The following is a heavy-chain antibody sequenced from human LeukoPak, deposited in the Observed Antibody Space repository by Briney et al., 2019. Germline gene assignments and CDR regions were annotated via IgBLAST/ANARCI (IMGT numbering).Heavy chain of an antibody. CDR2: ISNSGNHL. Sequence: GGSLRLSCAASGFTFSSYWMSWVRQAPGKGLEWVSYISNSGNHLSYADSVKGRFTISRDNAKNSLYLQMNSLRAEDTAMYYCAKDAYWGQGTLVTVSS. CDR3: AKDAY. J-gene: IGHJ4*02. CDR1: GFTFSSYW. V-gene: IGHV3-21*05.